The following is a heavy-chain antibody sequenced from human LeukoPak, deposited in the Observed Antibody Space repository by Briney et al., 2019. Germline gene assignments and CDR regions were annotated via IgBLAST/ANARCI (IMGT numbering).Heavy chain of an antibody. CDR1: GFTLSSYA. D-gene: IGHD4-11*01. J-gene: IGHJ4*02. CDR2: ISYDGSNK. V-gene: IGHV3-30-3*01. CDR3: ASLNDDSNYHDKGGFDY. Sequence: PGGSLRLSCAASGFTLSSYAMHWVRQAPGKGLEWVAVISYDGSNKYYADSVKGRFTISRDNSKNTLYLQMNSLRAEDTAVYYCASLNDDSNYHDKGGFDYWGQGTLVTVSS.